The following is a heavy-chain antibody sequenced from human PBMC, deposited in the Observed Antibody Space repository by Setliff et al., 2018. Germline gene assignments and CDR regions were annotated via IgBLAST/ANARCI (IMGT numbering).Heavy chain of an antibody. J-gene: IGHJ6*02. CDR2: IGPYNGNT. CDR3: AKGGNITRETYYYYGMDV. D-gene: IGHD1-20*01. V-gene: IGHV1-18*01. CDR1: GYTFTRYG. Sequence: RASVKVSCKASGYTFTRYGISWVRQAPGKGFEWMGWIGPYNGNTYYAQEFQGRVAITTDTSTSTAYMELRSLRSDDTAVYYCAKGGNITRETYYYYGMDVWGQGTTVTVSS.